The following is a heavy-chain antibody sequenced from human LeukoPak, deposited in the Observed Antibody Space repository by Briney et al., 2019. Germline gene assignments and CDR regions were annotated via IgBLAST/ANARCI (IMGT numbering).Heavy chain of an antibody. D-gene: IGHD4-17*01. V-gene: IGHV3-7*01. CDR1: GFTFSSYW. Sequence: GGSLRLSCAASGFTFSSYWMSWVRQAPGKGLEWVTNIKQDGSEKYYVDSVKGRFTISRDNAKKSLYLLINSLRAEDMAVYYCARDDTVTTRVGFIDWGQGTLVTVSS. CDR2: IKQDGSEK. J-gene: IGHJ4*02. CDR3: ARDDTVTTRVGFID.